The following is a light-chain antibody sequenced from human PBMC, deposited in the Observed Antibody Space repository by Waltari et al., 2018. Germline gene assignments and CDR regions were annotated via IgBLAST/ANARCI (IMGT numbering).Light chain of an antibody. CDR1: SLSRNH. CDR2: GDN. V-gene: IGLV3-19*01. J-gene: IGLJ1*01. Sequence: SSELTQDPAVSVALGQTVRITCQGDSLSRNHARWHQQKPGQSPVLVIYGDNRRPSGIPDRLSGSSSGDTASLTITGAQAEDEADYYCNSRDSSLNHQVFGTGTWVTVL. CDR3: NSRDSSLNHQV.